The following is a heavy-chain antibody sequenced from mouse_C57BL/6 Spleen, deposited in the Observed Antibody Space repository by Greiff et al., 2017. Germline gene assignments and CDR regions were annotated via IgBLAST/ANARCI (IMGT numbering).Heavy chain of an antibody. V-gene: IGHV1-69*01. CDR2: IDPSDSYT. D-gene: IGHD2-4*01. CDR1: GYTFTSYC. CDR3: AMGLRRLWGLGD. Sequence: QVQLQQPGAELVMPGASVKLSCKASGYTFTSYCMHWVKQRPGQGLEWIGEIDPSDSYTYYNQKFKGKATLTVDKSSSTAYMQLSRLTSEDSAVYYSAMGLRRLWGLGDWGQGTSVTVAS. J-gene: IGHJ4*01.